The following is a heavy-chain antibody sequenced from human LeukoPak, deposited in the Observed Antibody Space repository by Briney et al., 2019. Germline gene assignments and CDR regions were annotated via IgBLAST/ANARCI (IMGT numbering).Heavy chain of an antibody. V-gene: IGHV4-59*01. CDR1: GGSIRSYY. Sequence: PSETLTLTCSASGGSIRSYYWSWIRQPPGKGLEWIGYIHYSGSTNYNPSLKSRVTISVDTSKNQFSLKLSSVTAADTAVYYCAGQGTVSRIDYWGQGTLVTVSS. CDR3: AGQGTVSRIDY. D-gene: IGHD4-17*01. J-gene: IGHJ4*02. CDR2: IHYSGST.